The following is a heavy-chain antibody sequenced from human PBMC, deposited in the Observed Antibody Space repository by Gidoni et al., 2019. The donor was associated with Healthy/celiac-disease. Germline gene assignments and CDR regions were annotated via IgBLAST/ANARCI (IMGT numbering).Heavy chain of an antibody. J-gene: IGHJ5*02. CDR2: IYNSGST. CDR3: ARALHQLNWLDP. D-gene: IGHD6-13*01. CDR1: DGSISNYY. V-gene: IGHV4-59*01. Sequence: QVQLQESGPGLVKPSETLSLTCTVSDGSISNYYWSWIRQPPGKGLEWIGYIYNSGSTNYNPSLKSRVTISVDTSKNQFSLKLSSVTAADTAVYYCARALHQLNWLDPWGQGTLVTVSS.